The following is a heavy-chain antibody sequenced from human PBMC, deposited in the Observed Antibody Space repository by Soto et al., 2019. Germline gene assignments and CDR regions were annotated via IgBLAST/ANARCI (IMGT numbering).Heavy chain of an antibody. CDR3: ARTEITMVRDDY. V-gene: IGHV4-59*08. J-gene: IGHJ4*02. D-gene: IGHD3-10*01. Sequence: SETLSLTCTVSGGSISGYCWSWIRQPPGKRLEWIGYIDYYGSTNYNPSLKSRVTISVDTSKKQFSLKLSSVTAADTAVYYCARTEITMVRDDYWGQGTLVTVSS. CDR1: GGSISGYC. CDR2: IDYYGST.